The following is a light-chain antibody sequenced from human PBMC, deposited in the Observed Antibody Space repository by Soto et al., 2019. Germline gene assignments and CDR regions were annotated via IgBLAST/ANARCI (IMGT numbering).Light chain of an antibody. CDR2: DVS. CDR1: QNISNY. J-gene: IGKJ5*01. CDR3: QQRHMWPIT. V-gene: IGKV3-11*01. Sequence: IVLTQSPATLSLSPGTRATLSCRASQNISNYLIWYQQKPGQAPRLLIYDVSNRAAGIPARFSGSGSGTDFTLTISSLEPEDSAVYYCQQRHMWPITFGQGTRLEIK.